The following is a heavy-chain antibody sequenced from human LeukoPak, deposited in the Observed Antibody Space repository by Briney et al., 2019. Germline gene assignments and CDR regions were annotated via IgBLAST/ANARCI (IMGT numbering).Heavy chain of an antibody. CDR3: VRDSEPHPGSWYFSNKSYLEFFLGVDGMDV. J-gene: IGHJ6*02. CDR2: IGTAGDT. CDR1: GFTFSSYD. Sequence: GGSLRLSCAASGFTFSSYDMHWVRQATGKGLEWVSAIGTAGDTYYPGSVKGRFTISRENAKNSLYLQMNSLRAGDTAVYYCVRDSEPHPGSWYFSNKSYLEFFLGVDGMDVWGQGTTVTVSS. D-gene: IGHD6-13*01. V-gene: IGHV3-13*01.